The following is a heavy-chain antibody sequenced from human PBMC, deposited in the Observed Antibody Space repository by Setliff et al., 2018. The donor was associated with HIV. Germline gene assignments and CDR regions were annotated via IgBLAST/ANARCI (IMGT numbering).Heavy chain of an antibody. Sequence: GESLKISCKGSGYSFTSYWIGWVRQMPGKGLEWMGRIDPSNSNTNYSPSFQGHVTISADKSISTAYLQWSSLKASDAAMYYCARGFYGDYYFDYWGQGTLVTVSS. D-gene: IGHD4-17*01. CDR3: ARGFYGDYYFDY. V-gene: IGHV5-10-1*01. CDR1: GYSFTSYW. J-gene: IGHJ4*02. CDR2: IDPSNSNT.